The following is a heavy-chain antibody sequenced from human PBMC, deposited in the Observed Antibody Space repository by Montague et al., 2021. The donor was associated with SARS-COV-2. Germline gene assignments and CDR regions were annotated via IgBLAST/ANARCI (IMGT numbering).Heavy chain of an antibody. V-gene: IGHV4-39*01. CDR1: GGSISSSSYF. CDR3: ARHLNYRDYGGDDY. CDR2: IYYSGGT. J-gene: IGHJ4*02. Sequence: SETLSLTCSVSGGSISSSSYFWGWIRQPPGKGLEWIGSIYYSGGTYSNSSLKSRVTISVDTSENQFSLKLSSVTAADTAVYYCARHLNYRDYGGDDYWGQGTLVTVSS. D-gene: IGHD4-17*01.